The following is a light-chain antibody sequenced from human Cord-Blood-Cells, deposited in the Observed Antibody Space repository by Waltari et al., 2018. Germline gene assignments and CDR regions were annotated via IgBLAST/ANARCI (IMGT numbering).Light chain of an antibody. CDR2: DVS. J-gene: IGLJ2*01. CDR3: SSYTGSSTLV. V-gene: IGLV2-14*01. Sequence: ALTQPSSVSGSPGPSITISSTGTSSDVGGYIYSSWYQQPPGKAPKLMIYDVSNRPSGVSNRFSGSKSGNTASLTISGLQAEDEADYYCSSYTGSSTLVFGGGTKLTVL. CDR1: SSDVGGYIY.